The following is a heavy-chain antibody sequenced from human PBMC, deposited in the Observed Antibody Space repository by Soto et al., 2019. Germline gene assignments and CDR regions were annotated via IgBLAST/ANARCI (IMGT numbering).Heavy chain of an antibody. D-gene: IGHD3-22*01. V-gene: IGHV4-4*02. CDR1: GGSISSSNW. CDR3: ARVDYYDSSGYYAGRWFDP. Sequence: SETLSLTCAVSGGSISSSNWWSWVRQPPGKGLEWIGEIYHSGSTNYNPSLKSRVTISVDKSKNRFSLKLSSVTAADTAVYYCARVDYYDSSGYYAGRWFDPWGQGTLVTVSS. J-gene: IGHJ5*02. CDR2: IYHSGST.